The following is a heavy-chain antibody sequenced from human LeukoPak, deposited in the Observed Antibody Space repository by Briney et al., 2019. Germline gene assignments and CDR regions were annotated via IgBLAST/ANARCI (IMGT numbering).Heavy chain of an antibody. CDR2: IYYSVST. CDR1: GGSISSSSYY. Sequence: SETLSLTCTVSGGSISSSSYYWGWIRQPPGKGLEWIGSIYYSVSTYYNPSLKSRVTISVDTSKNQFSLKLTSVTAADTAVYYCARVLLWSLNSSGWYYFDYWGQGTLVTVSS. J-gene: IGHJ4*02. D-gene: IGHD6-19*01. CDR3: ARVLLWSLNSSGWYYFDY. V-gene: IGHV4-39*01.